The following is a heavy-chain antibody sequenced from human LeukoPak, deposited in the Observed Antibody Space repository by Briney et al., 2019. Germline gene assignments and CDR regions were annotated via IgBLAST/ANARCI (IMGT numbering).Heavy chain of an antibody. CDR3: ARDSGGWPRYYYYYYGMDV. V-gene: IGHV1-8*01. Sequence: GASVTVSCTASGYTFTNHDFNWMRQATGQGLEWMGWMNPNSGSTGYAQKFQGRVTMTRDTSLSTAYMELSSLRSEDTAVYYCARDSGGWPRYYYYYYGMDVWGQGTTVTASS. CDR2: MNPNSGST. D-gene: IGHD3-10*01. CDR1: GYTFTNHD. J-gene: IGHJ6*02.